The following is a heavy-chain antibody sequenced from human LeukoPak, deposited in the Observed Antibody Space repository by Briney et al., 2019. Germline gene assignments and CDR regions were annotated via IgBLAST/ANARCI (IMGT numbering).Heavy chain of an antibody. CDR3: ARSDGYGLVGI. V-gene: IGHV4-39*07. Sequence: PSETLSLTCTVSGGSISSSSYFWGWIRQPPGKGLKWIGSISHSGSTNYNPSLKSRVTISVDTSKNQFSLKLSSVTAADTAVYYCARSDGYGLVGIWGQGTMVTVSS. CDR2: ISHSGST. D-gene: IGHD3-10*01. J-gene: IGHJ3*02. CDR1: GGSISSSSYF.